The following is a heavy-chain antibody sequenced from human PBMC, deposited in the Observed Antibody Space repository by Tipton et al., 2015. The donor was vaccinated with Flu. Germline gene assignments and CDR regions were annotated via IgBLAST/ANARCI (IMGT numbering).Heavy chain of an antibody. D-gene: IGHD6-13*01. V-gene: IGHV3-7*03. CDR3: ARAIAAAGSF. Sequence: SLRLSCAASGFTFSTYWMTWVRQAPGKGLEWVANINQDGSEKYSVDSVKGRFAISRDNAKNALYLQMNSLRAEDTAVYYCARAIAAAGSFWGQGTLVTVSS. J-gene: IGHJ4*02. CDR1: GFTFSTYW. CDR2: INQDGSEK.